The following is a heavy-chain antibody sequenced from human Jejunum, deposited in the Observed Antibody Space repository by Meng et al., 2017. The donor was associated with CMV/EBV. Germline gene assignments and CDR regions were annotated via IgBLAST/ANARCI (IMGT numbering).Heavy chain of an antibody. D-gene: IGHD3-3*01. J-gene: IGHJ6*02. V-gene: IGHV3-53*01. Sequence: SGFTVSSSYMHWVRQAPEKGLEWVSIIYSGGSTYYADSVKGRFTISRDTSKNTLYLHMNSLRADDTAIYYCARDFWQQGYYYGMDAWGQGTTVTVS. CDR2: IYSGGST. CDR3: ARDFWQQGYYYGMDA. CDR1: GFTVSSSY.